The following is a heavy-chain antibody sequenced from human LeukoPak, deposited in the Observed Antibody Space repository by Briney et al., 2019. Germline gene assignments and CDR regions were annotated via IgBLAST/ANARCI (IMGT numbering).Heavy chain of an antibody. CDR2: IYTSGST. CDR1: GGSISSYY. V-gene: IGHV4-4*07. D-gene: IGHD2-2*01. CDR3: ARDGRIRGYCSSSCHSVDAFDI. J-gene: IGHJ3*02. Sequence: SETLSLTCTVSGGSISSYYWSWIRQPAGKGLEWIGRIYTSGSTNYNPSLKSRVTISVDTSKIQFSLELSSVTAADTAVYYCARDGRIRGYCSSSCHSVDAFDIWGQGTMVTVSS.